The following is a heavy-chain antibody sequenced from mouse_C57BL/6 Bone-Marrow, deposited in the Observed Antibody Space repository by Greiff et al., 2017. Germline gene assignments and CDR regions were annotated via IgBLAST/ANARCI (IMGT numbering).Heavy chain of an antibody. CDR2: ISSGSSTI. CDR1: GFTFSDYG. J-gene: IGHJ3*01. Sequence: VQLQQSGGGLVKPGGSLTLSCAASGFTFSDYGMHWVRQAPEKGLEWVAYISSGSSTIYYADPVTGRFTISRDNAKNTLFLQMTSLRSEYTAMYYCARGSFAYWGQGTLVTVSA. CDR3: ARGSFAY. V-gene: IGHV5-17*01.